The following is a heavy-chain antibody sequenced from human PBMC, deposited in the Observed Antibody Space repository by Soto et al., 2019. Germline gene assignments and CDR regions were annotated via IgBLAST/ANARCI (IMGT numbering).Heavy chain of an antibody. CDR2: IYWDDDK. Sequence: SGPTLVKPTQTLTLTCTFSGFSLSTSGVGVGWIRQPPGKALEWLALIYWDDDKRYSPSLKSRLTITKEPSKNQVVLTMTNMDPVDTATYYCARLYYGDYGFDYWGQGTLVTVSS. CDR3: ARLYYGDYGFDY. D-gene: IGHD4-17*01. V-gene: IGHV2-5*02. J-gene: IGHJ4*02. CDR1: GFSLSTSGVG.